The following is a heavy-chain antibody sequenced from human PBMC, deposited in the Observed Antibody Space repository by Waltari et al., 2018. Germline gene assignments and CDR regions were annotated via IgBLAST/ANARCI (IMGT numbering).Heavy chain of an antibody. D-gene: IGHD5-12*01. J-gene: IGHJ5*02. V-gene: IGHV4-38-2*01. CDR1: GYSIRSGYY. CDR2: IYHSGST. Sequence: QVQLQESGPGLVKPSETLSLTCAVSGYSIRSGYYWGWIRQPPGKGLEWIGSIYHSGSTYYNPSLKSRVTISVDTSKNQFSLKLSSVTAADTAVYYCATLEMATIRFDPWGQGTLVTVSS. CDR3: ATLEMATIRFDP.